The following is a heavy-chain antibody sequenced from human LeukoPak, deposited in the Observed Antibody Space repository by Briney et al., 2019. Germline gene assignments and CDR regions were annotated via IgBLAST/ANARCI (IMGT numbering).Heavy chain of an antibody. CDR1: GGSFSGYY. Sequence: PSETLSLTCAVYGGSFSGYYWSWIRQPPGKGLEWIGEINPSGSTNYNPSLKSRVTISVDTSKNQFSLKLSSVTAADTAVYYCARRSVRGVIPSWGQGTLVTVSS. CDR2: INPSGST. D-gene: IGHD3-10*01. J-gene: IGHJ5*02. V-gene: IGHV4-34*01. CDR3: ARRSVRGVIPS.